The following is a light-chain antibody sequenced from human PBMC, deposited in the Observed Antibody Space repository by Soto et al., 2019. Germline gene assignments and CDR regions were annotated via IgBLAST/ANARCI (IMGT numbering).Light chain of an antibody. CDR3: QQSYTTSWT. CDR1: QNISKY. V-gene: IGKV1-39*01. CDR2: GAT. J-gene: IGKJ1*01. Sequence: DIQMTQSPSSLSASVGDRVTITCRASQNISKYLNWYQQKPGRAPKLLIYGATSLQSGVPSRFSGSGSGTEFSLTISSLQPEDFATYSCQQSYTTSWTFGPGTKVEI.